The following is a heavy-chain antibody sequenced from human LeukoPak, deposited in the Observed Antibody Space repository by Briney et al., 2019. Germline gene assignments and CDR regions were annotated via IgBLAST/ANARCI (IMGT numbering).Heavy chain of an antibody. CDR3: ARDRKQQLVNWFDP. J-gene: IGHJ5*02. D-gene: IGHD6-13*01. CDR1: GFTFSSYE. CDR2: ISSSGSTI. Sequence: SGGSLRLSCAASGFTFSSYEMHWVRQAPGKGLEWVSYISSSGSTIYYADSVKGRFTISRDNAKNSLYLQMNSLRAEDTAVYYCARDRKQQLVNWFDPWGQGTLVTVSS. V-gene: IGHV3-48*03.